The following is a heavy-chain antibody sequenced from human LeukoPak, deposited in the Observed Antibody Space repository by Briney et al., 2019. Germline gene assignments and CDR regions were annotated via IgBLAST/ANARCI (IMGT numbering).Heavy chain of an antibody. Sequence: SETLSLTCTVSGGSISSSSYYWGWIRQPPGKGLEWIGSIYYSGSTYYNPSLKSRVTISVDTSKNQFPLKLSSVTAADTAVYYCAGGRYSSSWGFDYWGQGTLVTVSS. V-gene: IGHV4-39*06. CDR1: GGSISSSSYY. J-gene: IGHJ4*02. D-gene: IGHD6-13*01. CDR3: AGGRYSSSWGFDY. CDR2: IYYSGST.